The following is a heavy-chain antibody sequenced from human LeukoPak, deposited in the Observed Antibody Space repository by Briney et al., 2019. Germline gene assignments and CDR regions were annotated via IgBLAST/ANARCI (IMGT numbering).Heavy chain of an antibody. CDR2: IYSGGST. CDR3: ARRSGIGSQWLVLGKYYFDY. J-gene: IGHJ4*02. D-gene: IGHD6-19*01. V-gene: IGHV3-66*01. Sequence: GSLRLSCAASGFTVSSNYMSWVRQAPGKGLEWVSVIYSGGSTYYADSVKGRFTISRDNAKNSLYLQMNSLRAEDTAVYYCARRSGIGSQWLVLGKYYFDYWGQGTLVTVSS. CDR1: GFTVSSNY.